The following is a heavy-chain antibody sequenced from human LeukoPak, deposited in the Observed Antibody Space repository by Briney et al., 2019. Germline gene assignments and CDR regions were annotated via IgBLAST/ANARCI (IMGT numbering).Heavy chain of an antibody. J-gene: IGHJ4*02. CDR2: IYPGDSDT. D-gene: IGHD3-3*01. Sequence: GESLKISCRGCGYSFTSYWIGWVRQMPGKGLEWMGVIYPGDSDTRYSPSFQGQVTISADKSISTAYLQWSSLKSSDTAMYYCARRVGYYSDATLDYWGQGTLVTVSS. CDR1: GYSFTSYW. V-gene: IGHV5-51*01. CDR3: ARRVGYYSDATLDY.